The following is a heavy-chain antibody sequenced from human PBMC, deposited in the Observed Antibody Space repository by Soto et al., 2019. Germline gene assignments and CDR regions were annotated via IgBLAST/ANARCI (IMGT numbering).Heavy chain of an antibody. CDR2: IIPIFGTA. V-gene: IGHV1-69*13. J-gene: IGHJ6*02. CDR1: GGTFSSYA. CDR3: AREGGNSLYYYYGMDV. D-gene: IGHD2-21*02. Sequence: SVKVSCKASGGTFSSYAISWVRQAPGQGLEWMGGIIPIFGTANYAQKFQGRVTITADESTSTAYMELSSLRSEDTAVYYCAREGGNSLYYYYGMDVWGQGTTVTVSS.